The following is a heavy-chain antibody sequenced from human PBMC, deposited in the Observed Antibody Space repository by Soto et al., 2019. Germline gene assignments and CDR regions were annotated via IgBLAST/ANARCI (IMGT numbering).Heavy chain of an antibody. CDR3: AGRVTLAAAGPIDY. Sequence: SVKVSCKASGGTFSSYAISWVRQAPGQGLEWMGGLIPIFGTANYAQKFQGRVTITADKSTSTAYMELSSLRSEDTAVYYCAGRVTLAAAGPIDYWGQGTLVTVSS. CDR2: LIPIFGTA. D-gene: IGHD6-13*01. CDR1: GGTFSSYA. V-gene: IGHV1-69*06. J-gene: IGHJ4*02.